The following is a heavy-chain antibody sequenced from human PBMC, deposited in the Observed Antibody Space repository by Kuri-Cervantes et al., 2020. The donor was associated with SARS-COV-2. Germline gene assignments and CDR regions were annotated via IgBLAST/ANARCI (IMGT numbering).Heavy chain of an antibody. J-gene: IGHJ6*02. CDR2: INSDGSST. V-gene: IGHV3-74*01. CDR1: GFTFSSYA. D-gene: IGHD3-9*01. Sequence: GESLKISCAASGFTFSSYAMSWVRQAPGKGLVWVSRINSDGSSTSYADSVKGRFTISRDNAKNTLYLQMNSLRAEDTAVYYCARGPYYDILTGYYTRRHYYGMDVWGQGTTVTVSS. CDR3: ARGPYYDILTGYYTRRHYYGMDV.